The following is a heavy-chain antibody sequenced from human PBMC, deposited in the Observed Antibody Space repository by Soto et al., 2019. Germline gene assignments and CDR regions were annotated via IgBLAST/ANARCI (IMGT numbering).Heavy chain of an antibody. CDR3: VHTWYSYDPFDI. J-gene: IGHJ4*01. V-gene: IGHV2-5*01. Sequence: QITLKESGPTLAKPTQTLTLTCTFSGFSLTTSGVGVGWIRQPPGKALEWLALLFWNDDERYSPSLTSRLTITTDTSKNQVVLTMTTIDPVYTATCYWVHTWYSYDPFDIWGQGTLVTVSS. CDR1: GFSLTTSGVG. CDR2: LFWNDDE. D-gene: IGHD5-18*01.